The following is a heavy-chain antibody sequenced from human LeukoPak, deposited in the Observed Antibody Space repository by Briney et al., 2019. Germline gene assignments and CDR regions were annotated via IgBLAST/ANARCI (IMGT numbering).Heavy chain of an antibody. CDR1: GGSISSYY. J-gene: IGHJ5*02. CDR3: ARSVRPGIAAAGRGWFDP. CDR2: IYYSGST. D-gene: IGHD6-13*01. Sequence: SETLSLTCTVSGGSISSYYWSWIRQPPGKGLEWIGYIYYSGSTNYNPSLKSRVTISVDTSKNQFSLKLSSVTAADTAVYYCARSVRPGIAAAGRGWFDPWGQGTLVTVSS. V-gene: IGHV4-59*08.